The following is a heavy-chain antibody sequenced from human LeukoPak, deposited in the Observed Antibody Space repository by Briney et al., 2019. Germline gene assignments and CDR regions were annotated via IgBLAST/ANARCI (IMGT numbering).Heavy chain of an antibody. D-gene: IGHD3-16*01. Sequence: SQTLSLTCTVSGVSISSGGYYWSWIRQHPGKGLEWIGYIFYSGGTYYNPSLKSRVTISVDTSKNQFSLKLSSVTAADTAVYYCARAMIKGEYYFDYWGQGTLVTVSS. CDR1: GVSISSGGYY. CDR2: IFYSGGT. CDR3: ARAMIKGEYYFDY. V-gene: IGHV4-31*03. J-gene: IGHJ4*02.